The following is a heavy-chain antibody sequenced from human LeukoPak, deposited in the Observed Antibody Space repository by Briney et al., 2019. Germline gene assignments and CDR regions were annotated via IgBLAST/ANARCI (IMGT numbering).Heavy chain of an antibody. D-gene: IGHD6-13*01. CDR2: ISSSSSTI. CDR1: GFTFSSYS. CDR3: ARGEVAAGVDY. Sequence: PGGSLRLSCAASGFTFSSYSMNWVRQAPGKGLEWVSYISSSSSTIYYADSVKGRFTISRDNAKNSLYLQMNSLRAEGTAVYYCARGEVAAGVDYWGQGTLVTVSS. V-gene: IGHV3-48*01. J-gene: IGHJ4*02.